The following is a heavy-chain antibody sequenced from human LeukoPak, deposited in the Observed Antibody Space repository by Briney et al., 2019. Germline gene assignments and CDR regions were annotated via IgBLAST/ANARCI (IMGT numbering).Heavy chain of an antibody. CDR2: IKQDGSEK. J-gene: IGHJ6*02. Sequence: PGGSLRLSCAASGFTFSKYWMSWVRQAPGKGLEWVANIKQDGSEKYYVESVKGRFTISRDNAQNSLYLQMNSLRAEDTAVYYCARVCETPGDYGMDVWGQGTTVTVSS. CDR3: ARVCETPGDYGMDV. V-gene: IGHV3-7*05. CDR1: GFTFSKYW.